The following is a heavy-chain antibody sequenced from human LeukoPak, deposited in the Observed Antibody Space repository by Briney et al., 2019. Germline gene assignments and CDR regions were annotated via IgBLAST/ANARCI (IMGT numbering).Heavy chain of an antibody. CDR2: INHSGST. Sequence: PSETLSLTCAVYGGSFSGYYWSWIRQPPGKGLEWIGEINHSGSTNYNPSLKSRVTISVDTSKNHFSLKLDSVTAADTAVYYCARDGPSVYFDYWGQGTLVTVSS. CDR1: GGSFSGYY. J-gene: IGHJ4*02. V-gene: IGHV4-34*01. CDR3: ARDGPSVYFDY.